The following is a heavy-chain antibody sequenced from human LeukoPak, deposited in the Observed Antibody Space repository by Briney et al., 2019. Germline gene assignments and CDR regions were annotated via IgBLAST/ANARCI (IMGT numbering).Heavy chain of an antibody. CDR2: IYNSGST. CDR1: GGSISSSYYY. J-gene: IGHJ4*02. D-gene: IGHD2-21*01. V-gene: IGHV4-39*01. Sequence: SETLSLTCTVSGGSISSSYYYWGWIRQPPGKGLEWIGSIYNSGSTYYNPSLKSRVTISVDTSKNQFSLKLSSVTAADTAVFYCATHKASDWVFDYWGQGTLVTVSS. CDR3: ATHKASDWVFDY.